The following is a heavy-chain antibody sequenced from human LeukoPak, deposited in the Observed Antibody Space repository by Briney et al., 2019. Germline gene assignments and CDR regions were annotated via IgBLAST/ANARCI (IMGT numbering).Heavy chain of an antibody. D-gene: IGHD3-22*01. Sequence: GGSLRLSCAASGFTFSSYSMNWVRQAPGMGLEWVSSISSSSSYIYYADSVKGRFTISRDNAKNSLYLQMNSLRAEDTAVYYCARDYYDSSGYYYPSDYWGQGTLVTVSS. CDR2: ISSSSSYI. CDR1: GFTFSSYS. V-gene: IGHV3-21*01. J-gene: IGHJ4*02. CDR3: ARDYYDSSGYYYPSDY.